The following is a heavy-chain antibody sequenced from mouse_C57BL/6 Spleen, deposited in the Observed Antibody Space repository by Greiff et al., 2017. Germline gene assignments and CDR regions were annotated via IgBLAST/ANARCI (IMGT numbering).Heavy chain of an antibody. V-gene: IGHV1-15*01. CDR2: IDPETGGT. CDR3: TRKATVVATPFDY. J-gene: IGHJ2*01. Sequence: QVQLQQSGAELVRPGASVTLSCKASGYTFTDYEMHWVQQTPVHGLEWIGAIDPETGGTAYNQKFKGKAILTADKSSSTAYMELRSLTSEDSAVYYCTRKATVVATPFDYWGQGTTLTVSS. D-gene: IGHD1-1*01. CDR1: GYTFTDYE.